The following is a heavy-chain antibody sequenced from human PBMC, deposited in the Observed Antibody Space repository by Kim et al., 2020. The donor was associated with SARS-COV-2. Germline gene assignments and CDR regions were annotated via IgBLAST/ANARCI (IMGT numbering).Heavy chain of an antibody. J-gene: IGHJ6*02. Sequence: ASVKVSCKASGYTFTSYDINWVRQATGQGLEWMGWMNPNSGNTGYAQKFQGRVTMTRNTSISTAYMELSSLRSEDTAVYYCARLASLYGDYGYYYYGMDVWGQGTTVTVSS. V-gene: IGHV1-8*01. D-gene: IGHD4-17*01. CDR3: ARLASLYGDYGYYYYGMDV. CDR1: GYTFTSYD. CDR2: MNPNSGNT.